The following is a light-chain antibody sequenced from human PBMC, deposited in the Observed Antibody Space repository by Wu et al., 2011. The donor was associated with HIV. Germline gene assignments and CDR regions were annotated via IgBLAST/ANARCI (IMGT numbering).Light chain of an antibody. CDR1: QSVRSDY. CDR2: GTS. J-gene: IGKJ2*03. CDR3: QQYGGXPFWS. V-gene: IGKV3-20*01. Sequence: EIVLTQSPGTLSLSPGERAILSCRASQSVRSDYLAWYRQRPGQAPRLLIYGTSSRATGISDRFSGGGSGTDFTLTISRLEPEDFAVYYCQQYGGXPFWSFGQGTKVEIK.